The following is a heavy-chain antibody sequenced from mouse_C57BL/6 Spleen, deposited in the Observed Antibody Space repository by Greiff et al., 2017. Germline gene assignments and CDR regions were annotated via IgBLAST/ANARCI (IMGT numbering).Heavy chain of an antibody. Sequence: QVQLQQSGAELVKPGASVKISCKASGYAFSSYWMNWVKQRPGKGLEWIGQIYPGDGDTNYNGKFKGKATLTADKSSSTAYMQLSSLTSEDSAVYFCARSGYGNYEAWFAYWGQGTLVTVSA. CDR2: IYPGDGDT. V-gene: IGHV1-80*01. CDR3: ARSGYGNYEAWFAY. J-gene: IGHJ3*01. CDR1: GYAFSSYW. D-gene: IGHD2-10*02.